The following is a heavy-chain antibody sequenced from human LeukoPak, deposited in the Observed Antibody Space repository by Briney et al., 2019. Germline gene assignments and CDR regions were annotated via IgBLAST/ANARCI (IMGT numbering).Heavy chain of an antibody. Sequence: GASVRVSCKASGYSFTGNYMHWVRQAPGQGFEWMGWINPNTGGTNYAQKFKGRVLMTRDTSISTAYLELSSLKSDDTAVYHCARAHCSSGSCLSDLYYMDAWGKGTTVTVSS. CDR2: INPNTGGT. V-gene: IGHV1-2*02. CDR1: GYSFTGNY. CDR3: ARAHCSSGSCLSDLYYMDA. D-gene: IGHD2-15*01. J-gene: IGHJ6*04.